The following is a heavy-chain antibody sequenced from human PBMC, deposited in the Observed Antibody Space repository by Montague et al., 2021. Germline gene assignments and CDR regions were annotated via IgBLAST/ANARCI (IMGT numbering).Heavy chain of an antibody. Sequence: CAISGDSDGVVELGRRWEEHTSEIRPVRQGICYLRLKWDYDYAASVKSRITINADTSKNQFSLQLNSVTPEDAAVYYCARGGYSSDWHWGRGTLVTVSS. CDR1: GDSDGVVELG. J-gene: IGHJ4*02. CDR2: CYLRLKWDY. V-gene: IGHV6-1*01. CDR3: ARGGYSSDWH. D-gene: IGHD5-12*01.